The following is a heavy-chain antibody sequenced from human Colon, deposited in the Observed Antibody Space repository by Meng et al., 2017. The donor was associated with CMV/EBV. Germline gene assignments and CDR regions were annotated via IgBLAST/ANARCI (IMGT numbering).Heavy chain of an antibody. Sequence: GGSLRLSCAASGFNVSNNYLNWVRQAPGKGLEWVAYISSSGSTMHYTDSVKGRFTISRDNAKNSLYLQMNSLRAEDTAVYFCAREGDYYDSDGYSYYFDYWGQGTLVTVSS. CDR3: AREGDYYDSDGYSYYFDY. J-gene: IGHJ4*02. CDR1: GFNVSNNY. D-gene: IGHD3-22*01. V-gene: IGHV3-11*04. CDR2: ISSSGSTM.